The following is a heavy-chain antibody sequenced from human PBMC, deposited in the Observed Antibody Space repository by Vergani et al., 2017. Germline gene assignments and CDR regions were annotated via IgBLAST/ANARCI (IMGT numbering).Heavy chain of an antibody. D-gene: IGHD6-6*01. CDR2: VSTGTKSQ. CDR1: GFDFSSYI. V-gene: IGHV3-48*01. CDR3: AREYSSSSGRGFDM. J-gene: IGHJ3*02. Sequence: QLVESGGGWVQPGGSLRLSCVVSGFDFSSYIMNWVRQAPGKGLEWVSFVSTGTKSQSYAESVKGRFTISRDSANNSLFLQMNSLRAEDTAVYYCAREYSSSSGRGFDMWGQGTKVTVSS.